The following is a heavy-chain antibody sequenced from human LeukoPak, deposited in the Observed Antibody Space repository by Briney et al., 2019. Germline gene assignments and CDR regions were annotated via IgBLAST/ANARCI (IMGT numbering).Heavy chain of an antibody. CDR1: GYTFTSYD. V-gene: IGHV1-8*01. J-gene: IGHJ3*02. Sequence: GASVKVSCKASGYTFTSYDINWVRQATGQGLEWMGWMNPNSGNTGYAQKFQGRVTMTRDTSTSTVYMELSSLRSEDTAVYYCASQYPGTTGTDRGGAFDIWGQGTMVTVSS. CDR3: ASQYPGTTGTDRGGAFDI. D-gene: IGHD1-1*01. CDR2: MNPNSGNT.